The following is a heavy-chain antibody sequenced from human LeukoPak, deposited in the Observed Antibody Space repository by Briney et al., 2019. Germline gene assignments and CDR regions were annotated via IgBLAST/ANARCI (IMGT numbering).Heavy chain of an antibody. D-gene: IGHD6-6*01. V-gene: IGHV3-7*01. CDR2: IKQDGSEE. CDR1: GFTFSSYW. Sequence: PGGSLRLSCAASGFTFSSYWMSWVRQAPGKGLEWVANIKQDGSEEYYVDSVKGRFTISRDNAKSSLYLQMNSLRAEDTAVYYCARAGEAARPFGLPLVAYYFDYWGQGTLVTVSS. CDR3: ARAGEAARPFGLPLVAYYFDY. J-gene: IGHJ4*02.